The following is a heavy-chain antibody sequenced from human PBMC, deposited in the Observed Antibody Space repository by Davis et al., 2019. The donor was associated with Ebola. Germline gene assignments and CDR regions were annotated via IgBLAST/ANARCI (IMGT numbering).Heavy chain of an antibody. Sequence: PSETLSLTCTVFGSSFITYYWSWIRQPPGKGLEWIGYIEHHGRTEYIPSLNNRVTISLDTSKSRLSLKLSSVTVADSAVYYCARLAHSSGHFYMDVWGKGTTVTVSS. V-gene: IGHV4-59*08. CDR3: ARLAHSSGHFYMDV. D-gene: IGHD6-25*01. CDR2: IEHHGRT. CDR1: GSSFITYY. J-gene: IGHJ6*03.